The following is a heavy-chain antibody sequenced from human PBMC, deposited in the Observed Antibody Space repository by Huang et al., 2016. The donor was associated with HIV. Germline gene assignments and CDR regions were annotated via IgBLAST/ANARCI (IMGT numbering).Heavy chain of an antibody. V-gene: IGHV3-7*01. CDR3: ARRLRYYYGSGRTSGYFDY. CDR1: GFTFSSYW. CDR2: IKQDGSEK. D-gene: IGHD3-10*01. J-gene: IGHJ4*02. Sequence: EVQLVESGGGLVQPGGSLRLSCAASGFTFSSYWMSWVREAPGKGRELVANIKQDGSEKYYVDAVKGRFTIARDNAKNSLYLQMNSLRAEDTAVYYCARRLRYYYGSGRTSGYFDYWGQGTLVTVSS.